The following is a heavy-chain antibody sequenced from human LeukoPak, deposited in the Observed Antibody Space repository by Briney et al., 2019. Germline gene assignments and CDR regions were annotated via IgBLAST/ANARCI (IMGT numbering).Heavy chain of an antibody. CDR2: ISGSGGNT. CDR3: AKARGVDAFDM. Sequence: GGSLRLSCAASGFTVSSNYMSWVRQAPGKGLEWVSGISGSGGNTYYADSVRGRFTISRDNSKNTLDLQMNSLRAEDTAVYYCAKARGVDAFDMWGQGTMVTVSS. J-gene: IGHJ3*02. V-gene: IGHV3-23*01. CDR1: GFTVSSNY. D-gene: IGHD3-10*01.